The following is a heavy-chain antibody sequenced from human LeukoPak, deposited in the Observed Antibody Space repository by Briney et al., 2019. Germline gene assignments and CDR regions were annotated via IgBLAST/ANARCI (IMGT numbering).Heavy chain of an antibody. CDR1: GFTFSNYW. J-gene: IGHJ4*02. Sequence: PGGSLRPSCAASGFTFSNYWMHWVRQAPGKGLVWVSRINSDGSSISYADSVKGRFTISRDNAKNTLYLQMNSLRAEDTAVYYCATDPSGRVCDSWGQGTLVTVSS. D-gene: IGHD3-10*01. CDR2: INSDGSSI. CDR3: ATDPSGRVCDS. V-gene: IGHV3-74*01.